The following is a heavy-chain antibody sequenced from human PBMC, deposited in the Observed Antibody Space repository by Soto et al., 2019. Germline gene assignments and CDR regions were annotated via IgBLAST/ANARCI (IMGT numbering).Heavy chain of an antibody. Sequence: EVKLVESGGGLAQPGGSLRLTCVASGFTFSTYAMNWVRQAPGKGLEWVSYISSGSSIINYADSVKGRFTISRDNTKTSLSLQMDSLTDEDTALYFCARDSGGHPGYDFDGLDVWGQGTVVTVSS. D-gene: IGHD5-12*01. V-gene: IGHV3-48*02. CDR2: ISSGSSII. J-gene: IGHJ3*01. CDR1: GFTFSTYA. CDR3: ARDSGGHPGYDFDGLDV.